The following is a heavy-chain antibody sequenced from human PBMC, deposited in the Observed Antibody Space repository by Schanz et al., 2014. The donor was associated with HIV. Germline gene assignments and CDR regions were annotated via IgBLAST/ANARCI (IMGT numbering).Heavy chain of an antibody. V-gene: IGHV3-30*04. D-gene: IGHD2-2*01. Sequence: QVQLVESGGGVVKPGRSLRVSCAASGFTFSSYAMHWVRQAPGKGLEWVALISYDGNTKYYADSVKGRFSISRDKSKNTLYLQMNRLRAEDTAVYYCAKDRRGGYQFLYGLDVWGQGTTVTVSS. CDR2: ISYDGNTK. CDR1: GFTFSSYA. CDR3: AKDRRGGYQFLYGLDV. J-gene: IGHJ6*02.